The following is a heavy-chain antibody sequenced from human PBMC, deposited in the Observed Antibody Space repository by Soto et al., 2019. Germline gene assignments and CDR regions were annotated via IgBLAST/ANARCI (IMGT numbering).Heavy chain of an antibody. CDR3: TRVPPWGNSAGDYYIQHYDS. CDR2: INGGSGNT. V-gene: IGHV1-3*01. Sequence: ASVKVSCKSSGFTFTSYAIHWLRQAPGQRPQWMGWINGGSGNTKYSQDFQGRVTFTRDTFATTAYLELSSLRSEDTAVYYCTRVPPWGNSAGDYYIQHYDSWGQGTPVTVSS. D-gene: IGHD3-10*01. J-gene: IGHJ4*02. CDR1: GFTFTSYA.